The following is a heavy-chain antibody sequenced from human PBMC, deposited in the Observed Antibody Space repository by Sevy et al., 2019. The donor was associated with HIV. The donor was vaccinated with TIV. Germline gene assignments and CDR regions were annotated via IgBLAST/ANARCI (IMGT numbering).Heavy chain of an antibody. J-gene: IGHJ6*02. Sequence: GGSLRLSCAASGFTFTHAWMNWVRQAPGKGLEWVGRIQIKIDGGTTDFAAPVKGRFTISRDDSKNTVFLQMNSLKTEDAAVYYCTTSSHSTRVWRDFDPRFYFFYYGMDVWGQGTTVTVSS. D-gene: IGHD3-9*01. V-gene: IGHV3-15*01. CDR3: TTSSHSTRVWRDFDPRFYFFYYGMDV. CDR1: GFTFTHAW. CDR2: IQIKIDGGTT.